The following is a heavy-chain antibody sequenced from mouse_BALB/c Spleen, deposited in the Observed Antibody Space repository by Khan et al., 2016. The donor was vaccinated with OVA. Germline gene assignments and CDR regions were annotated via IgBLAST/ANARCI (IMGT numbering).Heavy chain of an antibody. V-gene: IGHV5-6*01. D-gene: IGHD2-4*01. CDR3: AREELRRGGGFDY. J-gene: IGHJ3*01. CDR2: ISSGGSYT. CDR1: GFTFSSYG. Sequence: EVELVESGGDLVKPGGSLKLSCAASGFTFSSYGMSWVRQTPDKRLEWVATISSGGSYTYYPDRVKGRFTISRDNAKNTLYLQMSSLKSEDTAMYYCAREELRRGGGFDYWGQGTLVTVSA.